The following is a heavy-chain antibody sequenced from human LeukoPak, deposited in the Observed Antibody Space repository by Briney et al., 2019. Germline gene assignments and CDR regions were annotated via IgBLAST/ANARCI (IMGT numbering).Heavy chain of an antibody. CDR1: GYTFTGYY. V-gene: IGHV1-2*02. D-gene: IGHD1-26*01. Sequence: ASVKVSCKASGYTFTGYYMHWVRQAPGQGLEWMGWINPNSGGTNYAQKFQGRATMTRDTSISTAYMELSRLRSDDTAVYYCAREKQWAGAHFDYWGQGTLVTVSS. J-gene: IGHJ4*02. CDR2: INPNSGGT. CDR3: AREKQWAGAHFDY.